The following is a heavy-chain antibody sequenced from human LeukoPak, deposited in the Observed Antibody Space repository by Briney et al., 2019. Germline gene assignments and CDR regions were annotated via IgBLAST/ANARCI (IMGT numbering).Heavy chain of an antibody. J-gene: IGHJ4*02. CDR3: ARGGGYYYDSSGYYVGFFDY. CDR1: GYTFTNFG. V-gene: IGHV1-18*01. Sequence: ASVKVSCKASGYTFTNFGISWVRQAPGQGLEWMGWISVYNGNTNFAQKFQGRVTITRNTSISTAYMELSSLRSEDTAVYYCARGGGYYYDSSGYYVGFFDYWGQGTLVTVSS. CDR2: ISVYNGNT. D-gene: IGHD3-22*01.